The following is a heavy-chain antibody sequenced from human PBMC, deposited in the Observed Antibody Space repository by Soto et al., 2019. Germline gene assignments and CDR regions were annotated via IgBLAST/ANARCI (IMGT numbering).Heavy chain of an antibody. Sequence: VQLLESGGGLVQPGGSLRISCTASGFTFDNYAMAWVRQAPGKGLEWVAGISGSGDRTNYVDSVKGRFTISRDNSKNRLYLQMKSLRAEDTALYYCAKDCGVRGIMTNLFDSWGQGTLVAVSS. CDR2: ISGSGDRT. V-gene: IGHV3-23*01. CDR3: AKDCGVRGIMTNLFDS. J-gene: IGHJ5*01. D-gene: IGHD3-10*01. CDR1: GFTFDNYA.